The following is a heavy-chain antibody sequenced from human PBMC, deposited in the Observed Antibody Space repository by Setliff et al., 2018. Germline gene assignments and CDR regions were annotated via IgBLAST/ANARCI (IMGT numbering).Heavy chain of an antibody. V-gene: IGHV1-69*05. Sequence: SVKVSCKASGGSFRNSGSGWVRQAPGQGLEWIGGIVPIYGPAKYAQKFQGRVEITTDESTNTAYMELSSLTSDDTATYYCAKASVWVVDANCGSFDVWGRGTVGTVS. CDR2: IVPIYGPA. CDR1: GGSFRNSG. J-gene: IGHJ3*01. CDR3: AKASVWVVDANCGSFDV. D-gene: IGHD2-15*01.